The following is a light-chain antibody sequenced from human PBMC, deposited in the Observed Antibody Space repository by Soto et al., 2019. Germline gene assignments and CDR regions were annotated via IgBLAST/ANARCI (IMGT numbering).Light chain of an antibody. V-gene: IGKV3-20*01. CDR3: QGYGSSPWT. J-gene: IGKJ1*01. Sequence: EIVLTQSPGTLSLSPGERATLSCRTSQSVSSSYLAWYQQTPGQAPRLLIFGASNRATGIPDRFSGSGSGTDFTLTITRLEPEDFAVYYCQGYGSSPWTFGQGTKVEVK. CDR1: QSVSSSY. CDR2: GAS.